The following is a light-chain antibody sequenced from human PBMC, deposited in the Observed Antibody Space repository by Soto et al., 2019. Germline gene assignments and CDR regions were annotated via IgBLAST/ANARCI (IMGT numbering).Light chain of an antibody. CDR2: GAS. CDR1: QSIGSSY. CDR3: QQYSSSPIT. J-gene: IGKJ1*01. Sequence: EVVFTQSPGTLSLSPGERATLSCRASQSIGSSYLAWYQQKPGQAPRLLIYGASSRATGIPDRFSGGGSGTDFSLTISRLDPEDFAVYYCQQYSSSPITFGQGTKVDIK. V-gene: IGKV3-20*01.